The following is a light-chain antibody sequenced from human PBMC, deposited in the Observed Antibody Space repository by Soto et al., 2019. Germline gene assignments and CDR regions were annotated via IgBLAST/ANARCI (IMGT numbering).Light chain of an antibody. CDR1: GSDVGGYNY. V-gene: IGLV2-8*01. Sequence: QSVLTQPPSASGSPGQSVTISCTGTGSDVGGYNYVSWYQQHPGKAPKLIIYEVSQRPSGVPDRFSGSKSGNTASLTVSGLQADDEADYYCSSYAGSNFWVFGGGTKLTVL. CDR3: SSYAGSNFWV. J-gene: IGLJ3*02. CDR2: EVS.